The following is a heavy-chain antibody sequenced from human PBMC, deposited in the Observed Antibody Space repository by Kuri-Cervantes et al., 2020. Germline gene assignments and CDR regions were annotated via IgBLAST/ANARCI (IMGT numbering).Heavy chain of an antibody. J-gene: IGHJ4*02. CDR3: ARGRPGYSSGWYYFDY. Sequence: GGSLRLSCAASGFTFSSYAMSWVRQAPGKGLEWVSAISGSGGSTHYADSVKGRFTISRDNSKNTLYLQMNSLRAEDTAVYYCARGRPGYSSGWYYFDYWGQGTLVTVSS. V-gene: IGHV3-23*01. D-gene: IGHD6-19*01. CDR1: GFTFSSYA. CDR2: ISGSGGST.